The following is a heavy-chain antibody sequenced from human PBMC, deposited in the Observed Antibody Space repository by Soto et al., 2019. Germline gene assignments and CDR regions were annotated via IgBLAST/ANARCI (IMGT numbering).Heavy chain of an antibody. V-gene: IGHV1-18*01. CDR2: ISAYNGNT. Sequence: QVQLVQSGAEVKKPGASVKVSCKASGYTFTSYGISWVRQAPGQGLEWMGWISAYNGNTNYAQKLQGRVTMTTDTSTRSAYMELRSLRSDDTAVYYCVRDRGAFGMDVWGQGTTVTVSS. CDR1: GYTFTSYG. CDR3: VRDRGAFGMDV. J-gene: IGHJ6*02.